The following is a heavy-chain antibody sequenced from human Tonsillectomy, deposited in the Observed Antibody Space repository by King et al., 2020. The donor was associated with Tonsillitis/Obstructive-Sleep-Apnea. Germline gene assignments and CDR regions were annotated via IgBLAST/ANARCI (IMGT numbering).Heavy chain of an antibody. J-gene: IGHJ6*02. CDR1: GYTFISYH. D-gene: IGHD3-3*01. CDR3: ARPRITIFGVTEGHYYGLDV. Sequence: VQLVQSGAEVKKPGASVKVSCKASGYTFISYHMHWVRQAPGQGLEWMGLVNPRGGSTSYAQKFQGRVTMTRDTSTSTVYMELSSLRSDDTAVYYCARPRITIFGVTEGHYYGLDVWGQGTTVTVSS. V-gene: IGHV1-46*01. CDR2: VNPRGGST.